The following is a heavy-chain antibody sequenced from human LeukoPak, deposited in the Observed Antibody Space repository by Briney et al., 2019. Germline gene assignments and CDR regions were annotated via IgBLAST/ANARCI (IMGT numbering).Heavy chain of an antibody. D-gene: IGHD3-22*01. J-gene: IGHJ4*02. Sequence: PGGSLRLSCAASGFTFSSHAMSWVRQAPGKGLEWVSAISGSGGSTYYADSVKGRFTISRDNSKNTLYLQMNSLRAEDTAVYYCAKDKRITMIDPPSFFDYWGQGTLVTVSS. CDR2: ISGSGGST. CDR3: AKDKRITMIDPPSFFDY. V-gene: IGHV3-23*01. CDR1: GFTFSSHA.